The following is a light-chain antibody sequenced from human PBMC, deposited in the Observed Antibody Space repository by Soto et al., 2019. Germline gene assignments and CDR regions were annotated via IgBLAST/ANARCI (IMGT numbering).Light chain of an antibody. CDR2: GAS. CDR1: QSVSSSY. Sequence: EIVLTHSPCTLSLSPLERATLSCMSSQSVSSSYLAWYQQKPGQAPRLLIYGASTRATGVPARFSGSRSGPEFTLTINSLQSEDFAIYYCQPYNNWPLTFGGGTKVDIK. V-gene: IGKV3-15*01. CDR3: QPYNNWPLT. J-gene: IGKJ4*01.